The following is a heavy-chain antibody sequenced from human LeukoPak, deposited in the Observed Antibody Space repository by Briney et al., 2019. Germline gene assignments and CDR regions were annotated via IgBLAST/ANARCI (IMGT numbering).Heavy chain of an antibody. CDR3: ARDSGVSSSFDY. Sequence: GESLKISCAASGFTFSSYSMNWVRQAPGKGLEWVSSISSSSSYIYYADSVKGRFTISRDNAKNSLYLQMNSLRAEDTAVYYCARDSGVSSSFDYWGQGTLVTVSS. J-gene: IGHJ4*02. V-gene: IGHV3-21*01. CDR2: ISSSSSYI. D-gene: IGHD6-6*01. CDR1: GFTFSSYS.